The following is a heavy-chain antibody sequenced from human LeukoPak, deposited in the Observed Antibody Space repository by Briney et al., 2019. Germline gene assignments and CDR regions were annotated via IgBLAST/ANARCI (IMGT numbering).Heavy chain of an antibody. CDR2: ISSSGTTI. D-gene: IGHD3-10*02. J-gene: IGHJ6*04. Sequence: GGSLRLPCAASGFTFSSYEMNWVRQAPGKGLEWVSYISSSGTTIYYADSVKGRFTISRDNAKNSLYLQMNSLRAEDTAVYYCAELGITMIGGVWGKGTTVTISS. CDR3: AELGITMIGGV. CDR1: GFTFSSYE. V-gene: IGHV3-48*03.